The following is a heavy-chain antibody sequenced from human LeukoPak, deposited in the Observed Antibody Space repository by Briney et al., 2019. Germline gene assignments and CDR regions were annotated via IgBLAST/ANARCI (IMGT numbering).Heavy chain of an antibody. V-gene: IGHV1-18*01. D-gene: IGHD6-19*01. CDR1: GYTFTSYG. CDR3: ARAGLSVAGTKYFHH. Sequence: ASVKVSCKASGYTFTSYGISWVRQAPGQGLEWMGWISDYNGNTNYAQKLQGRVTMTTDTSTSTAYMELRSLRSDDTAMYYCARAGLSVAGTKYFHHWGQGTLVTVSS. CDR2: ISDYNGNT. J-gene: IGHJ1*01.